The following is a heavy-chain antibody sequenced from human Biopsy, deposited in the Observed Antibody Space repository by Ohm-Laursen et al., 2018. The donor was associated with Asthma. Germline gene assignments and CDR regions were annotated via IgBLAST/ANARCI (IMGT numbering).Heavy chain of an antibody. V-gene: IGHV4-34*01. J-gene: IGHJ6*02. CDR2: SNQGGSP. Sequence: TLSLTCDVYRGSLRVYVWSWIRQPPGKGLEWIGESNQGGSPTFNPSLKSRVTISRDTSKNQLSLKLRSVTAADTAVYYCASGPEWYGLDVWGQGTTVTVSS. CDR1: RGSLRVYV. CDR3: ASGPEWYGLDV. D-gene: IGHD3-3*01.